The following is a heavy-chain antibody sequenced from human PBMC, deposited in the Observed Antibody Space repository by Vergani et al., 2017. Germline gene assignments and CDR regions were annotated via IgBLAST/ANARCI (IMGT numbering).Heavy chain of an antibody. CDR3: ARGNCGVNCPKYNWLAP. CDR1: GGSINSHNYY. J-gene: IGHJ5*02. CDR2: IHTSGST. Sequence: QVQLQESGPGLVKPSQTLSLTCTVSGGSINSHNYYWSWIRQPAGKGLEWIGRIHTSGSTNYNPSLKSRVTMSEDTSKNQFSLNLTSVTAADTAVYFCARGNCGVNCPKYNWLAPWGRGILVTVSS. V-gene: IGHV4-61*02. D-gene: IGHD2-21*01.